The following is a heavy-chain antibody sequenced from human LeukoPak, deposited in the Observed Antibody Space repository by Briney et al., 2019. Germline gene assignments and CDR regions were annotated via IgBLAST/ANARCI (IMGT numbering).Heavy chain of an antibody. CDR1: GGSISSGGYY. V-gene: IGHV4-31*03. CDR3: ARSPSSGIAAAGVDY. J-gene: IGHJ4*02. Sequence: SSETLSLTCTVSGGSISSGGYYWIWIRQHPGKGLEWIGYIYYSGSTYYNPSLKSRVTISVDTSKNQFSLKLSSVTAADTAVYYCARSPSSGIAAAGVDYWGQGTLVTVSS. D-gene: IGHD6-13*01. CDR2: IYYSGST.